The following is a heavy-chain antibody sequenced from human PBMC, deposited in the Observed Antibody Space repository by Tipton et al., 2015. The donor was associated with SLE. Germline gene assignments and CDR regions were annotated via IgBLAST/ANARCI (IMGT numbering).Heavy chain of an antibody. J-gene: IGHJ4*02. V-gene: IGHV4-38-2*02. CDR3: AREGPFVGAMGH. D-gene: IGHD1-26*01. Sequence: TLSLTCAVSGYSISSGYYWGWIRQPPGKGLEWIGSIYHSGSTYYNSSLESRVTISVDTSKNHFSLKLNSVTAADTAVYYCAREGPFVGAMGHWGQGTLVTVPS. CDR2: IYHSGST. CDR1: GYSISSGYY.